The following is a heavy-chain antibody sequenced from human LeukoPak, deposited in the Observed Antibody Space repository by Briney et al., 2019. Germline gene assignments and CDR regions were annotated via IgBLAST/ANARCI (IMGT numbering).Heavy chain of an antibody. CDR3: ARDRPIVGAGYYFDY. CDR2: IYSGGST. CDR1: GFTVSSNS. Sequence: GGSLRLSCAASGFTVSSNSMSWVRQAPGKGLEWVSVIYSGGSTYYADSVKGRFTIPRDNSKNTLYLQMNSLRAEDTAVYYCARDRPIVGAGYYFDYWGQGTLVTVSS. V-gene: IGHV3-53*01. J-gene: IGHJ4*02. D-gene: IGHD6-13*01.